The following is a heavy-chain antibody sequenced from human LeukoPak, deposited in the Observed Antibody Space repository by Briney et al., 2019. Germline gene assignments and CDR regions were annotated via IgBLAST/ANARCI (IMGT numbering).Heavy chain of an antibody. CDR3: AELGITMIGGV. CDR1: GFTFSNYA. J-gene: IGHJ6*04. CDR2: ISGSGVNT. Sequence: GGSLRLSCAASGFTFSNYAMSWVRQAPGKGLEWVSAISGSGVNTDCADSVKGRFSIPRDNSKNTLYLQMNSLRAEDTAVYYCAELGITMIGGVWGKGTTVTISS. D-gene: IGHD3-10*02. V-gene: IGHV3-23*01.